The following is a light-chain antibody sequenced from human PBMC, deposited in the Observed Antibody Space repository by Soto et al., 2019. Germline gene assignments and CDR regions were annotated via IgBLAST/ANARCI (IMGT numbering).Light chain of an antibody. Sequence: VLTQSPATLSLSPGESATLSCRASQNVGNNLAWYQQKSGQAPRLLIYAASDRATGVPARFSGRMSGTDFTLTISSLEPEDFATYVGQQRSRWPRGTFGRGTKLE. V-gene: IGKV3-11*01. J-gene: IGKJ2*02. CDR3: QQRSRWPRGT. CDR2: AAS. CDR1: QNVGNN.